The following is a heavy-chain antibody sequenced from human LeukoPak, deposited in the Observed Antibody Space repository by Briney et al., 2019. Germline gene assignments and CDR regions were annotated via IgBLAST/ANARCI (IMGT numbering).Heavy chain of an antibody. CDR3: ARECSGGSCYPDGAFDI. D-gene: IGHD2-15*01. Sequence: PSETLSLTCTVSGGSISSYYWSWIRQLPGKGLEWIGYIYYSGSTNYNPSLKSRVTISVDTSKNQFSLKLSSVTAADTAVYYCARECSGGSCYPDGAFDIWGQGTMVTVSS. J-gene: IGHJ3*02. CDR2: IYYSGST. CDR1: GGSISSYY. V-gene: IGHV4-59*01.